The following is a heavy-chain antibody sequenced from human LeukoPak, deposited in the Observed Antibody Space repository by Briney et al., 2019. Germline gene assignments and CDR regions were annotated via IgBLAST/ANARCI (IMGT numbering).Heavy chain of an antibody. CDR3: ARTHDIPPAYWFDP. CDR1: GGSISSYY. J-gene: IGHJ5*02. CDR2: IYYSGST. V-gene: IGHV4-59*01. D-gene: IGHD3-9*01. Sequence: QASETLSLTCTVSGGSISSYYWSWIRQPPGKGLEWIGYIYYSGSTNYNPSLKSRVTISVDTSKNQFSLKLSSVTAADTAVYYCARTHDIPPAYWFDPWGQGTLVTVSS.